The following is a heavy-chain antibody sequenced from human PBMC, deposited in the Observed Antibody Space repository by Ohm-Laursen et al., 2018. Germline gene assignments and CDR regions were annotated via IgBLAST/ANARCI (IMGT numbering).Heavy chain of an antibody. D-gene: IGHD3-3*01. CDR2: INPNSGGT. CDR1: GYSFTGYY. V-gene: IGHV1-2*02. Sequence: GASVKVSCKASGYSFTGYYMHWVRQAPGQGLEWIGWINPNSGGTNYAQKFQGRVTMTRDTSISTAYMDLSRLRSDDTAVYYCARAIYDYDMDVWGQGTTVTVSS. J-gene: IGHJ6*02. CDR3: ARAIYDYDMDV.